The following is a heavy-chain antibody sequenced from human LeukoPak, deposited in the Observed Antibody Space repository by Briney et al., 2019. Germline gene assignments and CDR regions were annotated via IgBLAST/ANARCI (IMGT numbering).Heavy chain of an antibody. D-gene: IGHD2-2*01. J-gene: IGHJ4*02. Sequence: ASVKVSCKASGYTFTSYYLHWVRQAPGQGLEWMGIINPSGGSTSYAQKFQGRVTMTRDTSTSTVYMELSSRRSEDTAVYYCARAIGYCSSAGCPSYFDYWGQGTLVTLSS. CDR2: INPSGGST. CDR1: GYTFTSYY. CDR3: ARAIGYCSSAGCPSYFDY. V-gene: IGHV1-46*01.